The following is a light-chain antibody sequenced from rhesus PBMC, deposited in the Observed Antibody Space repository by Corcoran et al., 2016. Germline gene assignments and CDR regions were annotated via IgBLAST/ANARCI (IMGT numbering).Light chain of an antibody. CDR3: QQHDNSPFT. CDR1: QGISNW. J-gene: IGKJ3*01. V-gene: IGKV1-69*01. CDR2: RAS. Sequence: DIQMTQSPSSLSASVGDRVTITCRASQGISNWLAWYQQKPGKAPKLLVNRASNLETGVPSRFSGSGSGTDFTLTISSRQPEDIATYYCQQHDNSPFTFGPGTKLDIK.